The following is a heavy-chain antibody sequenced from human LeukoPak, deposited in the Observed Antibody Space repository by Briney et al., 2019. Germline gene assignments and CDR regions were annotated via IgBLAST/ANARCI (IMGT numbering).Heavy chain of an antibody. Sequence: GGSLRLSCAASGFTFSSYSMNWVRQAPGKGLGWVSYISSSSSTIYYADSVKGRFTISRDNAKNSLYLQMNSLRAEDTAVYYCARDPCSSTSCYAGWFDPWGQGTLVTVSS. CDR3: ARDPCSSTSCYAGWFDP. CDR1: GFTFSSYS. D-gene: IGHD2-2*01. CDR2: ISSSSSTI. V-gene: IGHV3-48*01. J-gene: IGHJ5*02.